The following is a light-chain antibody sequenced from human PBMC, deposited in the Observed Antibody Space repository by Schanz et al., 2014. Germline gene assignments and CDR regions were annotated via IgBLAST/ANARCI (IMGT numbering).Light chain of an antibody. CDR1: QSVSSY. CDR2: DAS. V-gene: IGKV3-11*01. Sequence: EIVLTQSPATLSLSPGERATLSCRASQSVSSYLAWYQQKPGQAPRLLIYDASNSATGIPARFSGSGSGTDYTLTISSLEPEDFAVYYCQQRSNWRETFGQGTKVEIK. CDR3: QQRSNWRET. J-gene: IGKJ1*01.